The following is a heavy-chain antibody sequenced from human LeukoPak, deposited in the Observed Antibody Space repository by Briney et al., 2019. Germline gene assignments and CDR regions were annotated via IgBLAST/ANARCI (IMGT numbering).Heavy chain of an antibody. CDR1: GFTFSSYW. Sequence: PGGSLRLSCAASGFTFSSYWMSWVRQAPGKGLEWVANIKQDGSEKYYVDSVKGRFTISRDNAKNSLYLQMNSLRAEDTAVYYCAKNYGSGSYSGDYYYYMDVWGKGTTVTVSS. J-gene: IGHJ6*03. CDR2: IKQDGSEK. D-gene: IGHD3-10*01. V-gene: IGHV3-7*01. CDR3: AKNYGSGSYSGDYYYYMDV.